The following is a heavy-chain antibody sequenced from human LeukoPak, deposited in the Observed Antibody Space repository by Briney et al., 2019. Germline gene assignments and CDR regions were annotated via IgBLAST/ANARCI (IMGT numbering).Heavy chain of an antibody. V-gene: IGHV7-4-1*02. D-gene: IGHD3-10*01. CDR3: ARETFYSGRGFGESLVGY. Sequence: ASVKVSCKASGYTFTSYAMNWVRQAPGQGLEWMGWINTNTGNPTYAQGFTGRFVFSLDTSLSTAYLQISSLKAEDTAVYYCARETFYSGRGFGESLVGYWGQGTLVTVSS. CDR1: GYTFTSYA. J-gene: IGHJ4*02. CDR2: INTNTGNP.